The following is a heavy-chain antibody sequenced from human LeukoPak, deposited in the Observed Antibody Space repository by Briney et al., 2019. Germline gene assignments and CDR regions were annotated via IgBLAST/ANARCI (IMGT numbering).Heavy chain of an antibody. CDR1: GFTFSSYS. Sequence: GGSLRLSCAASGFTFSSYSMNWVRQAPGKGLEWVSSISSSSSYIYYADSVKGRFTISRDNAKNSLYLQMNGLRAEDTAVYYCARSGIQLWLQFDYWGQGTLVTVSS. CDR3: ARSGIQLWLQFDY. V-gene: IGHV3-21*01. CDR2: ISSSSSYI. J-gene: IGHJ4*02. D-gene: IGHD5-18*01.